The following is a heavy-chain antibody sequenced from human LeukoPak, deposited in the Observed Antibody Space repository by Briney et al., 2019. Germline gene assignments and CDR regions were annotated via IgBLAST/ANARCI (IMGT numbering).Heavy chain of an antibody. D-gene: IGHD1-7*01. Sequence: GGSLRLSCAASGFTLSNAWMSWVRQAPGKGLEWVGRIKSKTDGGTTDYAAPVKGRFTISRDDSKNTRYLQMNSLKTEDTAVYYCTTAYLELRSPIDYWGQGTLVTVSS. J-gene: IGHJ4*02. V-gene: IGHV3-15*01. CDR2: IKSKTDGGTT. CDR3: TTAYLELRSPIDY. CDR1: GFTLSNAW.